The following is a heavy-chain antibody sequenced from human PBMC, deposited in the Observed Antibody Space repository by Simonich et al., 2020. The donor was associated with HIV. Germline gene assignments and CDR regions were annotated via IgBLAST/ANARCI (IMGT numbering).Heavy chain of an antibody. V-gene: IGHV1-69*13. CDR3: ARKGGGRGVYYFDY. Sequence: QVQLVQSGAEVKKPGSSVKVSCMASGGTFSRFAISWVRQAPGLGLEWVGGIIPIFGTANYAQMFQGRVTITADESTSTAYMELSSLRSEDTGIYYCARKGGGRGVYYFDYWGHGTLVTVSS. D-gene: IGHD3-10*01. CDR2: IIPIFGTA. CDR1: GGTFSRFA. J-gene: IGHJ4*01.